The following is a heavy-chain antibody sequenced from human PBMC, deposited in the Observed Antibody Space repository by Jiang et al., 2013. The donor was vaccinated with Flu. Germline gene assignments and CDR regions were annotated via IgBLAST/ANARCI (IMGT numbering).Heavy chain of an antibody. V-gene: IGHV1-2*04. CDR1: GYTFTGYY. D-gene: IGHD3-22*01. CDR2: INPNSGGT. CDR3: ARGWGYYDSSGYSWFDP. Sequence: GAEVKKPGASVKVSCKASGYTFTGYYMHWVRQAPGQGLEWMGWINPNSGGTNYAQKFQGWVTMTRDTSISTAYMELSRLRSDDTAVYYCARGWGYYDSSGYSWFDPWGQGTLVTVSS. J-gene: IGHJ5*02.